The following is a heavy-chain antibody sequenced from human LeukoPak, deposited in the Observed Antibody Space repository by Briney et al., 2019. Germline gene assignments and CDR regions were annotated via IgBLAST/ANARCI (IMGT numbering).Heavy chain of an antibody. V-gene: IGHV1-46*01. CDR3: ARAIGWYDLPWYFDY. Sequence: GASVKVSCKASGYTFTSYYLHWVRQAPGQGLEWMGIIDPSGGSTNYAQKFQGRVTMTRDTSTSTVYMELSSLRSEDTAVYYCARAIGWYDLPWYFDYWGQGTLVTVSS. CDR2: IDPSGGST. CDR1: GYTFTSYY. J-gene: IGHJ4*02. D-gene: IGHD6-19*01.